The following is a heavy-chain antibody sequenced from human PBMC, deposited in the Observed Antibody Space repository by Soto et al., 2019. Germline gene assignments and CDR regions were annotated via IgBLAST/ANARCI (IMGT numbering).Heavy chain of an antibody. Sequence: GGSLRLSCAASGFTFSSYGMHWVRQAPGKGLEWVAVIWYDGSNKYYADSVKGRFTISRDNSKNTLYLQMNSLRAEDTAVYYCARDGYGDHKLTLFDYWGQGTLVTVSS. CDR3: ARDGYGDHKLTLFDY. CDR1: GFTFSSYG. CDR2: IWYDGSNK. D-gene: IGHD4-17*01. J-gene: IGHJ4*02. V-gene: IGHV3-33*01.